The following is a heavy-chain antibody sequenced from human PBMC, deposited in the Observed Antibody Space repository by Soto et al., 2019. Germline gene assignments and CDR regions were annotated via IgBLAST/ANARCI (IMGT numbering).Heavy chain of an antibody. D-gene: IGHD4-17*01. Sequence: GESLKISCVGSGFSFSRYTVGWVRQVPGKGLEWMGVIHPGESDTINSPSFQGQVTISADKSISTAYLQWSSLKASDTAMYYCTLSYGDSYYYYYGMDVWGQGTTVTVSS. CDR1: GFSFSRYT. V-gene: IGHV5-51*01. CDR2: IHPGESDT. J-gene: IGHJ6*02. CDR3: TLSYGDSYYYYYGMDV.